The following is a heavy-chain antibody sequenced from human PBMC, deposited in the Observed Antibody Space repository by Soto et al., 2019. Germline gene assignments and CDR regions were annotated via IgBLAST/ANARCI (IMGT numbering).Heavy chain of an antibody. V-gene: IGHV3-7*01. D-gene: IGHD2-15*01. CDR2: IKHDGSDK. CDR3: VRGSPKVAGTSWFAY. CDR1: WFNFIYFC. Sequence: TGGSLRVSCVASWFNFIYFCISWVRQKPGKGLEWVASIKHDGSDKYYVDSVKGRFTISRDNAENSLYLQMNSLRAEDTALYYCVRGSPKVAGTSWFAYWGQGTQVTV. J-gene: IGHJ4*02.